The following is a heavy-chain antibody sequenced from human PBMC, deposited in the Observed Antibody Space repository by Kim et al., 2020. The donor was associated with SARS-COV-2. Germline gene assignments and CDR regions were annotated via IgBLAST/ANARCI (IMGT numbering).Heavy chain of an antibody. D-gene: IGHD3-16*02. CDR3: ARDPMITFGGVIAIGYYCYGMGV. V-gene: IGHV3-30*04. CDR1: GFTFSSYA. CDR2: ISYDGSNK. Sequence: GGSLRLSCAASGFTFSSYAMHWVRQAPGKGLEWVAVISYDGSNKYYADSVKGRFTISRDNSKNTLYLQMNSLRAEDTAVYYCARDPMITFGGVIAIGYYCYGMGVWGQGTTVTVSS. J-gene: IGHJ6*02.